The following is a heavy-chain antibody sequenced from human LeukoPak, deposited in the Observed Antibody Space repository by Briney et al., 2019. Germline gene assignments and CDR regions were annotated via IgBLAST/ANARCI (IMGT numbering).Heavy chain of an antibody. D-gene: IGHD3-10*01. J-gene: IGHJ5*02. CDR2: IKSKTDGGTT. V-gene: IGHV3-15*01. CDR1: GFTFSNAW. Sequence: GGSLRLSCAASGFTFSNAWMSWVRQAPGKGLEWVGRIKSKTDGGTTDYAAPVKGRFTISRDDSKNTLYLQMNSLKTEDTAVFYCTTGVLWLGELPWGQGPLVTVSS. CDR3: TTGVLWLGELP.